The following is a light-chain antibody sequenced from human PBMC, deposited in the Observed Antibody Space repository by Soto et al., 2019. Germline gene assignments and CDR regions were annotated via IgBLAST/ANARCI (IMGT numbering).Light chain of an antibody. CDR3: QSYDSSLSAVV. J-gene: IGLJ2*01. V-gene: IGLV1-40*01. CDR1: SSKIGAGYD. CDR2: GNS. Sequence: QSVLTQPPSVSGAPVQRVTISCTGSSSKIGAGYDVHWYQQLPGTAPKLLIYGNSNRRSGVPDRFSGSKSGTSASLAITGLQAEDEADYYCQSYDSSLSAVVFGGGTKVTVL.